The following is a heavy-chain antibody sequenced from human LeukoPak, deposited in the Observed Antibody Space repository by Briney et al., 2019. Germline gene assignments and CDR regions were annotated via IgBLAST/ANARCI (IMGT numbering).Heavy chain of an antibody. D-gene: IGHD2-8*01. CDR3: ARTKRNYYYMDV. Sequence: SETLSLTCTVSGGSINSGDYYWSWIRQPPGKGLEWIGYIYYSGSTYYNPSLKSRVTISIDTSKNQFSLKLSSVTAADTAVYYCARTKRNYYYMDVWGKGTTITVSS. CDR2: IYYSGST. V-gene: IGHV4-30-4*08. CDR1: GGSINSGDYY. J-gene: IGHJ6*03.